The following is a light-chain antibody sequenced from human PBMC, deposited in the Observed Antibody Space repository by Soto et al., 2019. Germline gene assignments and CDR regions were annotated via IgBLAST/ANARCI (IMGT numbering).Light chain of an antibody. J-gene: IGKJ1*01. CDR1: QSVSSN. Sequence: EIVMTQSPATLSVSPGERATLACRASQSVSSNLAWYQQKPGQAPRLLIYGASTRATCIPARFSGSGSGTEFTLTISSLQSEDFAVYSCQHYNNWPPWTFGQGTKVEIK. CDR2: GAS. CDR3: QHYNNWPPWT. V-gene: IGKV3-15*01.